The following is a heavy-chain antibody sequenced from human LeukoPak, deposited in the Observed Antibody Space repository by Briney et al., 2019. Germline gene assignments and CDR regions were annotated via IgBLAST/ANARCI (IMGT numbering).Heavy chain of an antibody. CDR2: IYYSGST. V-gene: IGHV4-59*01. CDR1: GGSIGSYY. Sequence: PSETLSLTCTASGGSIGSYYWSWIRQPPGKGLEWIGYIYYSGSTDYNPSLKSRVIISVDTSKNQFSLKLSSVTAADTAVYYCARASLEWGAAYGDLYFDYWGQGTLVTVSS. D-gene: IGHD4-17*01. J-gene: IGHJ4*02. CDR3: ARASLEWGAAYGDLYFDY.